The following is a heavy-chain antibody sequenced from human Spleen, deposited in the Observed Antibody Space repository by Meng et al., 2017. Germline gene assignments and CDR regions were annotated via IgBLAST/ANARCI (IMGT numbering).Heavy chain of an antibody. V-gene: IGHV1-2*06. D-gene: IGHD4-17*01. CDR2: INPKSGDT. J-gene: IGHJ3*02. Sequence: ASVKVSCKASGYTFPDYWLHWVRRAPGQGLEWMGRINPKSGDTHYAQRFQGRVTMTGDTSISTAYMELSGLRSDDTAMYYCARDYGDYVSEGAFDIWGQGTMVTVSS. CDR3: ARDYGDYVSEGAFDI. CDR1: GYTFPDYW.